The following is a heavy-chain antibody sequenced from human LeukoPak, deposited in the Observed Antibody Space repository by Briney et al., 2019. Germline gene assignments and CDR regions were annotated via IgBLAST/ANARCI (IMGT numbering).Heavy chain of an antibody. CDR3: ARGYAYFDY. Sequence: AASVKVSCKASGYTLTDFYVHWVRLAPGQGLEWMGWFNPNSGGTNYAQKSQGRVTMTGDTSSNTAYMELSRLTSDDTAVYYCARGYAYFDYWGQGSLVTVSS. J-gene: IGHJ4*02. CDR1: GYTLTDFY. D-gene: IGHD2-2*01. V-gene: IGHV1-2*02. CDR2: FNPNSGGT.